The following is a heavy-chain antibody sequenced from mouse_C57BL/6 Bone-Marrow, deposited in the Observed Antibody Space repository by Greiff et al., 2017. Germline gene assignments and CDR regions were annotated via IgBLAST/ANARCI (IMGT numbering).Heavy chain of an antibody. CDR1: GFSFTSYG. CDR3: AKGNYYGSSRAFAY. D-gene: IGHD1-1*01. CDR2: IWRGGST. V-gene: IGHV2-5*01. J-gene: IGHJ3*01. Sequence: VQLVESGPGLVQPSQSLSITCTVSGFSFTSYGVHWVRQSPGKGLEWLGVIWRGGSTDYKAAFMSRLSITKDNSKSHVFLKMNSLHADYTAISYCAKGNYYGSSRAFAYWGQGTLVTVSA.